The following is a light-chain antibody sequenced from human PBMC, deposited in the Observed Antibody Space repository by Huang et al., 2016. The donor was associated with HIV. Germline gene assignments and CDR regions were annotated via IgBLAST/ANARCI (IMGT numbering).Light chain of an antibody. CDR3: QQYNTYPYT. Sequence: DIQMTQSPSTLSASVGDRVTITCRASQSISSWLAWYQQKPGKAPNLLIYDTSSLESGVPSRFSGNRSCAEFILTISSLQPDDFATYYCQQYNTYPYTFGQGTKVDI. CDR1: QSISSW. J-gene: IGKJ2*01. CDR2: DTS. V-gene: IGKV1-5*01.